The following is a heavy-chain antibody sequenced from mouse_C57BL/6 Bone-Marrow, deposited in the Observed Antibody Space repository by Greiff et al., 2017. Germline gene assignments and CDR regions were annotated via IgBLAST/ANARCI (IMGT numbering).Heavy chain of an antibody. CDR2: IYPGGGYT. V-gene: IGHV1-63*01. CDR1: GYTFTNYW. CDR3: ARGEGYDY. J-gene: IGHJ2*01. D-gene: IGHD2-13*01. Sequence: VQLQQSGAELVRLGTSVKMSCKASGYTFTNYWIGWAKQRPGHGLEWIGDIYPGGGYTNYNEKFKGKATLTADKSSSTAYMQFSSLTSEDSAIYYCARGEGYDYWGQGTTLTVSS.